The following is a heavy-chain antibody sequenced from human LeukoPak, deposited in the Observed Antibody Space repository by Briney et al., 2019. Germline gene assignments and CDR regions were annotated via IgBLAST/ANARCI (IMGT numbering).Heavy chain of an antibody. J-gene: IGHJ3*02. D-gene: IGHD2-2*01. CDR2: ISAYNGNT. V-gene: IGHV1-18*01. CDR1: GYTFTSYG. CDR3: SRVKGNIVIVPAALSADAFDI. Sequence: GASVKVSCKASGYTFTSYGISWVRQAPGQGLEWMGWISAYNGNTNYVQNLQGRVTMTTDTSTSTVYMELRSLRSDDTAVYYCSRVKGNIVIVPAALSADAFDIWGQGTVVTVSS.